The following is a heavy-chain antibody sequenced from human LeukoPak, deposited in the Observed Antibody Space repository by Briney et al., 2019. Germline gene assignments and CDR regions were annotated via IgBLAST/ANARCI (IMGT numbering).Heavy chain of an antibody. D-gene: IGHD2-15*01. CDR1: GFTFSSYE. J-gene: IGHJ6*03. V-gene: IGHV3-48*03. CDR3: ARVLRYCSGGNCYSGGLGYMDV. Sequence: GGSLRLSCAASGFTFSSYEMNWVRQAPGKGLEWISYISSSGSTIYYADSVKGRFTISRDNAKNSLFLQMNSLRAEDTAVYYCARVLRYCSGGNCYSGGLGYMDVWGKGTTVTISS. CDR2: ISSSGSTI.